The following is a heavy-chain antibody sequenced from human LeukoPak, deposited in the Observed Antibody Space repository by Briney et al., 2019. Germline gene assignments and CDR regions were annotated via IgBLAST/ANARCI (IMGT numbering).Heavy chain of an antibody. D-gene: IGHD3-22*01. Sequence: SETLSLTCTVSGGSISSGDYYWSWIRQHPGKGLEWIGYIYNNGRAYYNPSPRSRVTISVDTSKNQFSLKLSSVTAADTALYYSARGGSSGYHFDSWGQGTLVTVSS. CDR3: ARGGSSGYHFDS. V-gene: IGHV4-31*03. CDR1: GGSISSGDYY. CDR2: IYNNGRA. J-gene: IGHJ4*02.